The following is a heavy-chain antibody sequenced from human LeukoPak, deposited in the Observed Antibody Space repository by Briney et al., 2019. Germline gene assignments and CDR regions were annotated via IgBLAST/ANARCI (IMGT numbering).Heavy chain of an antibody. J-gene: IGHJ4*02. CDR2: MYTSGST. CDR3: ARDHYGSGSYKSYFDN. D-gene: IGHD3-10*01. V-gene: IGHV4-4*07. Sequence: SETLSLTCTVSSDSIISDYWSWIRQSAGKGLEWIGRMYTSGSTKYNPSLKSRVTISVDKSKNQFSLRLSSVTAADTAVYYCARDHYGSGSYKSYFDNWGQGIQVTVSS. CDR1: SDSIISDY.